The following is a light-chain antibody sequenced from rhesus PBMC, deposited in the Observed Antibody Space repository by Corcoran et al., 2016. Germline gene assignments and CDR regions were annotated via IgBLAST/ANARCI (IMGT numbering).Light chain of an antibody. CDR2: GAS. CDR3: QKYSSSPYS. Sequence: QVILTQSPATLSLSPGERATLSCRASQSVSSSLAWYQQKPGQAPRLLIYGASSRATGIPDRFRGSGSGTEVTLTISSLEPEEFAVYYCQKYSSSPYSFGQGTKVEIK. CDR1: QSVSSS. J-gene: IGKJ2*01. V-gene: IGKV3-53*01.